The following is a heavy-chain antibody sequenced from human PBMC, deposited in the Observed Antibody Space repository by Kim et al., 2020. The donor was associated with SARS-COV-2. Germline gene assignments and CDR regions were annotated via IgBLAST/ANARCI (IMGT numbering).Heavy chain of an antibody. CDR1: GGSISSSSYY. V-gene: IGHV4-39*01. Sequence: SETLSLTCTVSGGSISSSSYYWGWIRQPPGKGLEWIGSIYYSGSTYYNPSLKSRVTISVDTSKNQFSLKLSSVTAADTAVYYCARHRFHDYGDNGWFDPWGQGTLVTVSS. D-gene: IGHD4-17*01. CDR2: IYYSGST. J-gene: IGHJ5*02. CDR3: ARHRFHDYGDNGWFDP.